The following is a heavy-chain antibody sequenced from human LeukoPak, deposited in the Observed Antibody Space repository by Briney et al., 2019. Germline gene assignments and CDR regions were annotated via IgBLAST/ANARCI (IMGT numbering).Heavy chain of an antibody. J-gene: IGHJ2*01. D-gene: IGHD3-22*01. V-gene: IGHV4-59*08. CDR2: IYYSGST. CDR3: ARPRYYYDSSGPGWFFDL. CDR1: GGSISSYY. Sequence: SETLSLTCTVSGGSISSYYWSWIRQPPGKGLEWIGYIYYSGSTNHNPSLKSRVTIPVDTSKNQFSLKLSSVTAADTAVYYCARPRYYYDSSGPGWFFDLWGRGTLVTVSS.